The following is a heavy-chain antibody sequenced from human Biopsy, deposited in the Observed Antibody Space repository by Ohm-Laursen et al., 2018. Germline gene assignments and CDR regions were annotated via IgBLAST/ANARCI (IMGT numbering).Heavy chain of an antibody. CDR3: ARGSGYFKLDV. D-gene: IGHD5-12*01. V-gene: IGHV4-34*01. CDR2: INQSGST. J-gene: IGHJ6*02. CDR1: GESSSGYF. Sequence: QTLSLTCAVNGESSSGYFWNWIRQPPGKGLEWIGEINQSGSTKYNPSLKRRATLSADSSNSQFSLRLTSVTAADTAIYYCARGSGYFKLDVWGQGTTITVSS.